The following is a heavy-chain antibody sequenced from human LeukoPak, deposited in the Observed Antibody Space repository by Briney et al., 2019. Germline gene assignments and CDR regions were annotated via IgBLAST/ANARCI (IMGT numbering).Heavy chain of an antibody. CDR3: ARTRRATQWLFSFDY. CDR2: IYYSGST. J-gene: IGHJ4*02. V-gene: IGHV4-59*08. CDR1: GGSISSYY. Sequence: SETLSLTCTVSGGSISSYYWSWIRQPPGKGLEWIGYIYYSGSTNYNPSLKSRVTISVDTSKNQFSLKLSSVTAADTAVYYCARTRRATQWLFSFDYWGQGTLVAVSS. D-gene: IGHD6-19*01.